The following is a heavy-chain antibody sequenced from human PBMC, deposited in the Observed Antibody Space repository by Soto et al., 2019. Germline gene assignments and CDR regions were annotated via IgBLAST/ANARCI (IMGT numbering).Heavy chain of an antibody. D-gene: IGHD2-15*01. CDR3: ARAGYCSGGSCFHGNFDY. Sequence: QVQLVQSGAEVKKPGASVKVSCKASGYTFTSYYMQWVRQAPGQGLEWMGIINPNGGSTTYAQKFQGRVTMTRDTSPSTVYMDVSGLRSEDTAVYYCARAGYCSGGSCFHGNFDYWGQGTLVTVSS. CDR1: GYTFTSYY. J-gene: IGHJ4*02. V-gene: IGHV1-46*01. CDR2: INPNGGST.